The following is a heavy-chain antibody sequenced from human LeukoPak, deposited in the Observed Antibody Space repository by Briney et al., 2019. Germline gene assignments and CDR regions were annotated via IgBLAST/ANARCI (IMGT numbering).Heavy chain of an antibody. V-gene: IGHV3-66*01. J-gene: IGHJ4*02. CDR2: IYSGGST. CDR1: GFTVSSNY. CDR3: AISEKRWLQPGY. Sequence: GGSLRLSCAASGFTVSSNYMTWVRQAPGKGLEWVSIIYSGGSTNHADSVEGRFTISRDNSKNTVYLQMNSLRVEDTAVYYCAISEKRWLQPGYWGQGTLVTVSS. D-gene: IGHD5-24*01.